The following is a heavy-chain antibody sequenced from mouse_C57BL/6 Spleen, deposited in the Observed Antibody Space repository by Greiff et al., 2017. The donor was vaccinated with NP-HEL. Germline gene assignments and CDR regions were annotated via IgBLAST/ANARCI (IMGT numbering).Heavy chain of an antibody. CDR2: ISDGGSYT. Sequence: EVKLMESGGGLVKPGGSLKLSCAASGFTFSSYAMSWVRQTPEKRLEWVATISDGGSYTYYPDNVKGRFPISRDNAKNNLYLQMSHLKAEDTAMYYCARDLLRDYAMDYWGQGTSVTVSS. V-gene: IGHV5-4*01. D-gene: IGHD1-1*01. J-gene: IGHJ4*01. CDR1: GFTFSSYA. CDR3: ARDLLRDYAMDY.